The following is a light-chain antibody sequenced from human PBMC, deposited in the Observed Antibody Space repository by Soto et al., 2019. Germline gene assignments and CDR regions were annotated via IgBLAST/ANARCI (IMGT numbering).Light chain of an antibody. V-gene: IGKV4-1*01. CDR2: RAS. CDR1: QSLLYSDNRNY. CDR3: QQQYTSRWT. J-gene: IGKJ1*01. Sequence: DFVMTQSPDSLAVSLGERATINCKSSQSLLYSDNRNYLAWYQQKSGQPPKQLIYRASTRQSGVPDRFRGSGSGTDCTITITSLQAEDGALYCCQQQYTSRWTFGQGTKVEI.